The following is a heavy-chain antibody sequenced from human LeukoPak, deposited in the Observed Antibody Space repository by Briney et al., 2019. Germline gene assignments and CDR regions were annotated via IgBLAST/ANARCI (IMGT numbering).Heavy chain of an antibody. Sequence: EPAGSLRLSCAVSGCSFSADAKNWVWLAPPKGLELVSFISIGSSTCTSNMYYAESVKGRFTISRDSAKNSLYLKMNSLRDEDTAVYYCARWGRDTSFDYWGQGTLVTVSS. CDR1: GCSFSADA. J-gene: IGHJ4*02. V-gene: IGHV3-48*02. CDR3: ARWGRDTSFDY. D-gene: IGHD1-26*01. CDR2: ISIGSSTCTSNM.